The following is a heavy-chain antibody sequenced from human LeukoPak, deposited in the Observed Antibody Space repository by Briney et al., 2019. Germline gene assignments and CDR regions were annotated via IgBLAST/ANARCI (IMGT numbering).Heavy chain of an antibody. D-gene: IGHD3-10*01. CDR2: INHGGST. J-gene: IGHJ5*02. CDR1: GGSFSGYY. V-gene: IGHV4-34*01. Sequence: SETLSLTCAVYGGSFSGYYWSWIRQPPGKGLEWIGEINHGGSTNYNPSLKSRVTISVDTSKNQFSLKLSSVTAADTAVYYCARVCGRFGELLRSWFDPWGQGTLVTVSS. CDR3: ARVCGRFGELLRSWFDP.